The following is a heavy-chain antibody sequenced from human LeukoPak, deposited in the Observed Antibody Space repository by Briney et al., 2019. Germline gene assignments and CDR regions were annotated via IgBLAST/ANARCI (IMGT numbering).Heavy chain of an antibody. CDR2: IYYSGST. D-gene: IGHD6-19*01. V-gene: IGHV4-59*01. J-gene: IGHJ4*02. CDR1: GDSIRSYY. CDR3: ARFVGRSSSGYYLY. Sequence: SETLSLTCTVSGDSIRSYYWSWIRQSPGKGLEWIGYIYYSGSTNYNPSFKSRVTISVDTSKNQFSLKLPSVTAADTAVYYCARFVGRSSSGYYLYWGQGTLVTVSS.